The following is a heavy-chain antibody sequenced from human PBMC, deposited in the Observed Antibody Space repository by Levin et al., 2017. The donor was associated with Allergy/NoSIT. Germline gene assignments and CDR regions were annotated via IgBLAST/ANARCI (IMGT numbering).Heavy chain of an antibody. Sequence: GASVKVSCKASGYTFTSYGLSWVRQAPGQGLEWMGWISPNNGNINYAQKLQGRVTMTTDTSTTTAYMELRSLRSDDTAVYYCAREVKALLGYSSNSGRWYFDLWGRGTLVTVSS. D-gene: IGHD4-23*01. V-gene: IGHV1-18*01. CDR2: ISPNNGNI. CDR3: AREVKALLGYSSNSGRWYFDL. J-gene: IGHJ2*01. CDR1: GYTFTSYG.